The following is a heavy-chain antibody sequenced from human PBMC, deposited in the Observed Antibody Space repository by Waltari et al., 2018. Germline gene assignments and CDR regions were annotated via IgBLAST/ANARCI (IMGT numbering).Heavy chain of an antibody. J-gene: IGHJ4*02. CDR3: GSIAARGVVLGVGS. CDR2: TRNKANSYTT. Sequence: EVQLVESGGGLVQPGGSLRLSCAASGFTFSDHYMDWVRQAPGKGLEWVGRTRNKANSYTTEYAASVKGRFTISRDDSKNSLYLQRNSLKTEDTAVYYWGSIAARGVVLGVGSWGQGTLVTVSS. V-gene: IGHV3-72*01. D-gene: IGHD6-6*01. CDR1: GFTFSDHY.